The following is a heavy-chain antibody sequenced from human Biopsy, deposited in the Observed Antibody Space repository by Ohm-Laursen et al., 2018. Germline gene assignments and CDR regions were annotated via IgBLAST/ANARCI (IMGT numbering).Heavy chain of an antibody. CDR3: ARLGSGGRSFDY. D-gene: IGHD2-15*01. V-gene: IGHV4-59*08. Sequence: TLSFTCPVSGDSINSSYWCWIRQAPGKGLEWIGFISNSGNTNYNPSLKRRVTISADTSKNQFSLKLGSVHVGDSAVFYRARLGSGGRSFDYGGQGSLVTVSP. CDR2: ISNSGNT. CDR1: GDSINSSY. J-gene: IGHJ4*02.